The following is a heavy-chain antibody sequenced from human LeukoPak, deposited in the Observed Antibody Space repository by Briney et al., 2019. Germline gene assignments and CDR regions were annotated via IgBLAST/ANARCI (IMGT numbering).Heavy chain of an antibody. CDR2: INPNSGGT. D-gene: IGHD6-19*01. J-gene: IGHJ5*02. V-gene: IGHV1-2*02. CDR1: GYTFAGYY. Sequence: ASVKVSCKASGYTFAGYYMHWVRQAPGQGLEWMGWINPNSGGTNYAQKFQGRVTMTRDTSISTAYMELSRLRSDDTAVYYCASIALAVADRFDPWGQGTLVTVSS. CDR3: ASIALAVADRFDP.